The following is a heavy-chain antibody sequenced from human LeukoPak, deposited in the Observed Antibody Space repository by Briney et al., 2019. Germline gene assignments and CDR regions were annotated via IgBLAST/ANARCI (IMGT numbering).Heavy chain of an antibody. Sequence: GSLRLSCATSGFIFSTSWMSWVRQTPGKGLEWIGYIYTSGSTNYNPSLKSRVTMSIDTSKNQFSLKLSSVTAADTAFYYCARRGGRFDWWGQGTLVTVSS. J-gene: IGHJ4*02. D-gene: IGHD3-10*01. CDR2: IYTSGST. CDR3: ARRGGRFDW. CDR1: GFIFSTSW. V-gene: IGHV4-4*09.